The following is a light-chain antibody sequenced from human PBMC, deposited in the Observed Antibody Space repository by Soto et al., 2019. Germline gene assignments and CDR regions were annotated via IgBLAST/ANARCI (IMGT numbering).Light chain of an antibody. Sequence: QAVGTQPPWVSGAPGQGVTISCTGSSSSIGAGYDVHWYQQLPGTAPKLLIYETSSRPSGVPDRFSGSKSGTSASLAITGLQAEDEADYYCQSYDASLTGYVVFGGGTKVTVL. V-gene: IGLV1-40*01. CDR3: QSYDASLTGYVV. CDR1: SSSIGAGYD. CDR2: ETS. J-gene: IGLJ2*01.